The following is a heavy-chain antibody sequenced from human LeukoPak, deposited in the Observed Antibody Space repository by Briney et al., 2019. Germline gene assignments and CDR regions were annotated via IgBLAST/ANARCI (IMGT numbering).Heavy chain of an antibody. CDR1: GYTFTSYG. J-gene: IGHJ4*02. Sequence: GASVKVSCKVSGYTFTSYGISWVRQAPGQGLEWMGWISAYNGNTNYAQKLQGRVTMTTDTSTSTAYMELRSLRSDDTAVYYCARDAIVGAHWGFDYWGQGTLVTVSS. CDR2: ISAYNGNT. D-gene: IGHD1-26*01. CDR3: ARDAIVGAHWGFDY. V-gene: IGHV1-18*01.